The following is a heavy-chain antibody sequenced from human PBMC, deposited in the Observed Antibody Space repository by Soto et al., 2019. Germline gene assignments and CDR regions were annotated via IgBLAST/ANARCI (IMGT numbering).Heavy chain of an antibody. V-gene: IGHV1-69*13. CDR1: GGTFSSYA. CDR3: AGGGDYYDSSGYYYGAGMDV. D-gene: IGHD3-22*01. CDR2: IIPIFGTA. J-gene: IGHJ6*02. Sequence: GASVKVSCKASGGTFSSYAISWVRQAPGQGLEWMGGIIPIFGTANYAQKFQGRVTITADESTSTAYMELSSLRSEDTAVYYCAGGGDYYDSSGYYYGAGMDVWGQGTTVTVS.